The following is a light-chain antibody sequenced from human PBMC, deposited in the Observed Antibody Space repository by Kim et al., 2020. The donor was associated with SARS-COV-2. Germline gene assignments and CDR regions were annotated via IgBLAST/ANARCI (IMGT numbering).Light chain of an antibody. V-gene: IGLV2-8*01. CDR1: SNDIGGYNY. J-gene: IGLJ2*01. Sequence: QSVLTQPPSASEFPGKSVTISCTGTSNDIGGYNYISWYQQHPGKAPKLLIFEVNKRPSGVPDRFSGSKSGNTASLTVSGLQAEDEAFYYCSSYAGRNVRAFGGGTQLTVL. CDR2: EVN. CDR3: SSYAGRNVRA.